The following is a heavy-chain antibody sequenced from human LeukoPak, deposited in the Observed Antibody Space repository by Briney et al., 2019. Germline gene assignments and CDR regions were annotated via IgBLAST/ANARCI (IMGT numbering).Heavy chain of an antibody. CDR3: AKGLSGIDY. CDR2: ISNSGGST. V-gene: IGHV3-23*01. CDR1: GFTVSSNY. Sequence: GGSLRLSCAASGFTVSSNYMSWVRQAPGKGLEWVSGISNSGGSTYYADSVKGRFTISRDNSMNTLYLQMNSLRAEDTAIYYCAKGLSGIDYWGQGTLVTVSS. J-gene: IGHJ4*02. D-gene: IGHD1-26*01.